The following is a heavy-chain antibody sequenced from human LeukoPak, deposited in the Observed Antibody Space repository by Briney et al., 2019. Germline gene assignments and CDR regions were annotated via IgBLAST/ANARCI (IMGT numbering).Heavy chain of an antibody. D-gene: IGHD2-21*02. J-gene: IGHJ4*02. Sequence: RTGGSLRLSCAASGFTFRSYEMNWVRQAPGKGLEWVSYISRTGSTLYYTDSVKGRFTISRDNAKNSLYPQMNSLRAEDTAVYYCARGANCGGDCYDYWGQGTLVTVSS. CDR1: GFTFRSYE. CDR2: ISRTGSTL. V-gene: IGHV3-48*03. CDR3: ARGANCGGDCYDY.